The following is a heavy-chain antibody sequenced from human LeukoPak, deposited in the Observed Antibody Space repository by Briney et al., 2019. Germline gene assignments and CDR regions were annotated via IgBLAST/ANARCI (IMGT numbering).Heavy chain of an antibody. Sequence: GGSLRLSCAASGFSISHYYMTWVRQTPGKGRDWVSVIYTGGGTNYGDSVKGRFTISRDNSKNTLYLQMNSLRADDTAIYYCARGQAYCGADCYSDWGQGTLVTVSS. CDR3: ARGQAYCGADCYSD. CDR2: IYTGGGT. CDR1: GFSISHYY. V-gene: IGHV3-66*01. D-gene: IGHD2-21*02. J-gene: IGHJ4*02.